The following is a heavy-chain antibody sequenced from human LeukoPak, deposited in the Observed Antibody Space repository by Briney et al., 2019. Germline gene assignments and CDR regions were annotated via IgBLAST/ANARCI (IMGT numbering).Heavy chain of an antibody. CDR2: ISAYNGNT. J-gene: IGHJ6*03. D-gene: IGHD2-2*01. V-gene: IGHV1-18*01. Sequence: GASVKVSCKASGYTFTRYGISWVRQAPGQGLEWMGWISAYNGNTNYAQKLQGRVTMTTDTSTSTAYMELRSLRSDDTAVYYCARSTLGNCSSTSCYGWGVYYYYYYMDVWGKGTTVTVSS. CDR3: ARSTLGNCSSTSCYGWGVYYYYYYMDV. CDR1: GYTFTRYG.